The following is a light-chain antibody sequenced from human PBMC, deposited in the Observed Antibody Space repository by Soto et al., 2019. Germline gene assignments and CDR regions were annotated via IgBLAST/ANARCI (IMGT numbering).Light chain of an antibody. CDR3: QQYGSSPPIT. CDR2: GAS. J-gene: IGKJ5*01. CDR1: QSVSSSY. V-gene: IGKV3-20*01. Sequence: EIVLTQSPGTLSLSPGERATLSCRASQSVSSSYLAWYQQKPGQAPRLLIYGASIRATGIPDRFSGSGSGTDFTLTISRLEPEDFAVYYCQQYGSSPPITFGLGTRLEIK.